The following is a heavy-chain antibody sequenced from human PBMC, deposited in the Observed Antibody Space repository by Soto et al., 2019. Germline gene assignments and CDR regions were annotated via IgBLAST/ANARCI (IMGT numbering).Heavy chain of an antibody. CDR3: ARLPWADYGGIFDP. J-gene: IGHJ5*02. Sequence: SETLSLTCTVSGGSLSNYYWSWIRHPPGKKLEWIGYIYYSGSTNYDPSLKSRVTISVDTSKNQFSLKLYSVTTADTAMYYCARLPWADYGGIFDPWGQGTLVPVSS. CDR1: GGSLSNYY. V-gene: IGHV4-59*01. CDR2: IYYSGST. D-gene: IGHD4-17*01.